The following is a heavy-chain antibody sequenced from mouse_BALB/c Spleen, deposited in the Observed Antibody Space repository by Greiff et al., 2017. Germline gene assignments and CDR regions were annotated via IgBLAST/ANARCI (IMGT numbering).Heavy chain of an antibody. D-gene: IGHD1-1*01. CDR3: ARSRGYYYGSSSYYFDY. Sequence: VQLQESGAELAKPGASVKMSCKASGYTFTSYWMHWVKQRPGKGLEWIGYINPSTGYTEYNQKFKDKATLTADKSSSTAYMQLSSLTSEDSAVYYCARSRGYYYGSSSYYFDYWGQGTTLTVSS. J-gene: IGHJ2*01. CDR1: GYTFTSYW. V-gene: IGHV1-7*01. CDR2: INPSTGYT.